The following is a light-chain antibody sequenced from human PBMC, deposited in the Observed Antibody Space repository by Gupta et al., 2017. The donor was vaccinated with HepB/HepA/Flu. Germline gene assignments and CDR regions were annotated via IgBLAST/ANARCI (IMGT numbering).Light chain of an antibody. J-gene: IGKJ3*01. V-gene: IGKV3-20*01. CDR3: QQYGSSPLT. CDR1: QSVTRTY. Sequence: EVVLTQSPGTLSLSPGERATLSCRASQSVTRTYLGWYQQKPGQAPRLLIYGTSSRATGIPDRFSGSGSGTDFTLSISRLEPEVCAVYYCQQYGSSPLTFGPGTKVEIK. CDR2: GTS.